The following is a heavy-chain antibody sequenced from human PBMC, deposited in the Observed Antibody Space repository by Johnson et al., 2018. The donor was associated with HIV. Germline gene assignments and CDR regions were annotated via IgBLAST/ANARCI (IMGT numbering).Heavy chain of an antibody. J-gene: IGHJ3*02. V-gene: IGHV3-30-3*02. CDR1: AFSISSYA. CDR2: ISYDGSNK. Sequence: QVQLVESGGGVVQPGRSLTLSCAASAFSISSYAMHWVRQAPGKGLEWVAVISYDGSNKYYADSVKGRFTISRDNSKNTLDLQMNSLRVADTALYYCAKLRYSGANAFDIWGQGAMVTVSS. CDR3: AKLRYSGANAFDI. D-gene: IGHD3-10*01.